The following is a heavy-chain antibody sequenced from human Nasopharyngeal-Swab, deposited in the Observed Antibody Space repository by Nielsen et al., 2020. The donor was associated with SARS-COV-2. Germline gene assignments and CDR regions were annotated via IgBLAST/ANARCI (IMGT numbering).Heavy chain of an antibody. V-gene: IGHV1-3*01. CDR1: GYTFTSYA. J-gene: IGHJ6*02. CDR2: INAGNGNT. D-gene: IGHD6-13*01. Sequence: ASVKVSCRASGYTFTSYAMHWVRQAPGQRLEWMGWINAGNGNTKYSQKFQGRVTITRDTSASTAYMELSSLRSEDTAVYYCARSFYSSSWYSHPAYYYYGMDVWGQGTTVTVSS. CDR3: ARSFYSSSWYSHPAYYYYGMDV.